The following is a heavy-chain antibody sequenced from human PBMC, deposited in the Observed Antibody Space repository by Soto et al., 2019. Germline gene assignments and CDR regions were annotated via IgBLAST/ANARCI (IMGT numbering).Heavy chain of an antibody. CDR3: ARGRKVEQWVSSGRGGGMDV. J-gene: IGHJ6*02. D-gene: IGHD6-19*01. V-gene: IGHV4-59*01. Sequence: SETLSLTCTDSGDSSSSYYWSWIRQPPGKGLEWIGYISHSGSTNYKASLKSRVNISLDTSKNSLALRLDSVTAADTAVYYCARGRKVEQWVSSGRGGGMDVWGQGTTVTVYS. CDR2: ISHSGST. CDR1: GDSSSSYY.